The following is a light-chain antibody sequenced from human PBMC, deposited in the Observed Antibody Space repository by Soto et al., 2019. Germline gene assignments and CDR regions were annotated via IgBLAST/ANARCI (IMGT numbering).Light chain of an antibody. Sequence: DFQMTQSPSTLSASLGDRVTITCRASQNIRSRLAWFQQKPGKAPKLLIYDASILQSGVPSRFSGSGSGTDFTLTISSLQHEDYATYYCQQSYDTLSITFGQGTRLEIK. V-gene: IGKV1-39*01. J-gene: IGKJ5*01. CDR2: DAS. CDR1: QNIRSR. CDR3: QQSYDTLSIT.